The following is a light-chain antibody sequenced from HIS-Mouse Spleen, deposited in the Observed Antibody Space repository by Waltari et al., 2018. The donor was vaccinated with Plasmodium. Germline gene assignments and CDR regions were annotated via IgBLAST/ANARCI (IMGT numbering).Light chain of an antibody. Sequence: SYELTQPPSVSVSPGQTARITCSGDAFPKKYAYWYQQKSGQAPVLVIYEDSKRPSGIPERFAGCSSGTMAILTISGAQVDDEADYYCYSTDSSGNHRVFGGGTKLTVL. CDR3: YSTDSSGNHRV. J-gene: IGLJ3*02. V-gene: IGLV3-10*01. CDR2: EDS. CDR1: AFPKKY.